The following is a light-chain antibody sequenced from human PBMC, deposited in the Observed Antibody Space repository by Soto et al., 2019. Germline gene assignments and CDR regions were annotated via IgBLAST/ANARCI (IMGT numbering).Light chain of an antibody. V-gene: IGKV3-20*01. J-gene: IGKJ1*01. Sequence: EIVLTQSPGTLSLSPGESATLSCRASQSVSSSYLAWYQQKPGQAPRLLIYGGSSRASGIPDRFSGSGSGTDFTLTISRVEPEDFAVYCCQQYGRSPWTFGQGTKVEIK. CDR1: QSVSSSY. CDR2: GGS. CDR3: QQYGRSPWT.